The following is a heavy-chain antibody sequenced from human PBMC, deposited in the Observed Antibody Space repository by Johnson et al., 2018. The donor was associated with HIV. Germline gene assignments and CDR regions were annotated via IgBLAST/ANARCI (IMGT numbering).Heavy chain of an antibody. Sequence: QVQLVESGGGVVQPGRSLRLSCAASGFTFSSYAMHWVRQAPGKGLEWVAVISYDESNKDYADSVKGRFTISRDNSKNTLYLQMNSLRDEDTAGYYCARRGRIHNDGWYWGGAFDIWVQGTMVTVSS. D-gene: IGHD6-19*01. CDR2: ISYDESNK. V-gene: IGHV3-30-3*01. CDR3: ARRGRIHNDGWYWGGAFDI. J-gene: IGHJ3*02. CDR1: GFTFSSYA.